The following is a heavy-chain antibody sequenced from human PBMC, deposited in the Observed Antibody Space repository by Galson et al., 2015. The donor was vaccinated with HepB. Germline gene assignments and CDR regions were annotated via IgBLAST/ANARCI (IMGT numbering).Heavy chain of an antibody. Sequence: SLRLSCAASGFTFGDYAMHWVRQAPGRGLEWVSSISWNSGTIDYADSVKGRFTISRDNAKNSLYLQMNSLRPEDTALYYCAKENLPTVTTRTFHYGMDVWGQGTAVTVSS. CDR2: ISWNSGTI. D-gene: IGHD4-17*01. CDR3: AKENLPTVTTRTFHYGMDV. V-gene: IGHV3-9*01. CDR1: GFTFGDYA. J-gene: IGHJ6*02.